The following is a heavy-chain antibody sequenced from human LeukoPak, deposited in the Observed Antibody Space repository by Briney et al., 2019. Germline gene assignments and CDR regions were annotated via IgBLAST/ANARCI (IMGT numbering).Heavy chain of an antibody. Sequence: GGSLRLSCVASGFTFSNYWMHWVRQAPGKGPVWVSRINSDGSSTSYADSVKGRFTISRDNAKNTLYLQMNSLRAEDTAVYYCIRGYDFWGQGTLVTVSS. CDR2: INSDGSST. CDR3: IRGYDF. V-gene: IGHV3-74*01. D-gene: IGHD3-3*01. J-gene: IGHJ4*02. CDR1: GFTFSNYW.